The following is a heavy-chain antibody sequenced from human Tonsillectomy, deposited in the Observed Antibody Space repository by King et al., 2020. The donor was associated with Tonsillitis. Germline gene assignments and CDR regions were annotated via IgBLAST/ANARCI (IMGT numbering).Heavy chain of an antibody. D-gene: IGHD6-13*01. V-gene: IGHV3-11*06. CDR3: ARPRPSFFRAYSSSSYRTGYYYYYGMDV. CDR1: GFTFSDYY. CDR2: ISSSSSYT. Sequence: QLVQSGGGLVKPGGSLRLSCAASGFTFSDYYMSWIRQAPGKGLEWVSYISSSSSYTNYADSVKGRFTISRDNAKNSLYLQMNSLRAEDTAVYYCARPRPSFFRAYSSSSYRTGYYYYYGMDVWGQGTTVTVSS. J-gene: IGHJ6*02.